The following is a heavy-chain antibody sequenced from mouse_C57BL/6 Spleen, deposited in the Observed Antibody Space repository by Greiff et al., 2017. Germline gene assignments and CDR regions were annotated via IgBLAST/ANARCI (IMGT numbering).Heavy chain of an antibody. CDR3: SRDGSSYFDY. J-gene: IGHJ2*01. CDR1: GYAFSSSW. D-gene: IGHD1-1*01. CDR2: IYPGDGDT. V-gene: IGHV1-82*01. Sequence: QVQLQQSGPELVKPGASVKISCKASGYAFSSSWMNWVKQRPGKGLEWIGRIYPGDGDTNYNGKFKGKATLTADKSSSTAYMQPSSLTSEDSSVYFCSRDGSSYFDYWGQGTTLTVSS.